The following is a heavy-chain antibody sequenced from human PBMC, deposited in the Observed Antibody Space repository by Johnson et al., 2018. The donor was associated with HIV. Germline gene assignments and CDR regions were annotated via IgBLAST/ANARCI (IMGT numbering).Heavy chain of an antibody. V-gene: IGHV3-30*19. CDR2: ISYDGSNK. CDR1: GFTFSSYG. Sequence: QMLLVESGGGVVQPGRSLRLSCAASGFTFSSYGMHWVRQAPGKGLEWVALISYDGSNKDYADSVKGRFTISRDNSKNTLFLQMNSLRAEDTAVYYCVREESILVVIAVQAFDIWGPGTLVSVAS. J-gene: IGHJ3*02. D-gene: IGHD2-21*01. CDR3: VREESILVVIAVQAFDI.